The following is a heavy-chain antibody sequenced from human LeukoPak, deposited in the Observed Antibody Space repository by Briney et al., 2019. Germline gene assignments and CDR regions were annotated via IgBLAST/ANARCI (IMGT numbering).Heavy chain of an antibody. D-gene: IGHD1-26*01. CDR3: AVYSGSYNDAFDI. CDR2: IGAYNGNT. J-gene: IGHJ3*02. CDR1: GYTFTSYG. V-gene: IGHV1-18*01. Sequence: ASVEVSCKASGYTFTSYGISWVRQAPGQGLECMGWIGAYNGNTNYAQKLQGRVTMTTDTSTSTAYMELRSLRSDDTAVYYCAVYSGSYNDAFDIWGQGTMVTVSS.